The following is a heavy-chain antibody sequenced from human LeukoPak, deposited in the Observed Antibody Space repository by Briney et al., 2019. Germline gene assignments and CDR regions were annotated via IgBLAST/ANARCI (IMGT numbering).Heavy chain of an antibody. CDR3: ARGVVGYYMDA. Sequence: PSQTLSLTCTVSGGSISSGDYYWSWIRQPPGKGLEWIGYIYYSGGTYYNPSLKSRVTISVDTSKNQFSLKLSSVTAADTAVYYCARGVVGYYMDAWGKGTTVTVSS. CDR2: IYYSGGT. V-gene: IGHV4-30-4*08. J-gene: IGHJ6*03. CDR1: GGSISSGDYY.